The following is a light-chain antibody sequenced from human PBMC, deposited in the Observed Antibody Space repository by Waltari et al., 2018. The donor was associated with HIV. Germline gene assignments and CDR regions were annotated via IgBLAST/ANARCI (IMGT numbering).Light chain of an antibody. CDR2: STN. V-gene: IGLV8-61*01. Sequence: QAVVTQEPSFSVSPGGTVPVTCDLSSGSFSTSHYPIWYQPTPGQAPRILLYSTNPRSPGVPDRLYGSILENKASLTITGAQADDESDYYCMLYMGIGIFVFGPGTHVTVL. CDR1: SGSFSTSHY. CDR3: MLYMGIGIFV. J-gene: IGLJ1*01.